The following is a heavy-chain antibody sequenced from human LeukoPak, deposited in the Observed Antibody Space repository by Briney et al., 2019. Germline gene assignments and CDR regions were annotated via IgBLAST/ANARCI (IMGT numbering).Heavy chain of an antibody. D-gene: IGHD3-10*01. J-gene: IGHJ4*02. CDR3: TTYTYYYGSGSYY. CDR2: IKSKTDGGTT. CDR1: GFTFSNAW. V-gene: IGHV3-15*07. Sequence: GGSLRLSCAASGFTFSNAWMNWVRQAPGKGLEWVGRIKSKTDGGTTDYAAPVKGSFTISRDDSKNTLYLQMNSLKTEDTAVYYCTTYTYYYGSGSYYWGQGTLVTVSS.